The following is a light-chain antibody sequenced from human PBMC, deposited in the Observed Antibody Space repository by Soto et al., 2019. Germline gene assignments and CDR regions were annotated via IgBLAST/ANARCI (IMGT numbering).Light chain of an antibody. Sequence: QSALTQPASVSGSPGQSITMSCTGSRSDVGGYNLVSWYQQYPGKAPKLIIFEVNKRPSGVPDRFSGSKSGNTASLTVSGLQAEDEADYYCSSYAGTDKFVVFGGGTKLTVL. CDR1: RSDVGGYNL. J-gene: IGLJ2*01. CDR3: SSYAGTDKFVV. CDR2: EVN. V-gene: IGLV2-8*01.